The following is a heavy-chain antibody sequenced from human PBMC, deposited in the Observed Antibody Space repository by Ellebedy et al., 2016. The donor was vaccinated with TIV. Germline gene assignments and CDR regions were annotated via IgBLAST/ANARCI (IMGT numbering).Heavy chain of an antibody. CDR2: IFPGDSAT. Sequence: PGGSLRLSCKASGYAVTTFCIGWVRPMPGTVLEWMGSIFPGDSATRYSPSFEGQVTITADQSTSTTYLHPRSLRAPDTAMYFCARHGQGGNSMEEWGQGTLVTVSS. J-gene: IGHJ4*02. V-gene: IGHV5-51*01. CDR1: GYAVTTFC. D-gene: IGHD1-1*01. CDR3: ARHGQGGNSMEE.